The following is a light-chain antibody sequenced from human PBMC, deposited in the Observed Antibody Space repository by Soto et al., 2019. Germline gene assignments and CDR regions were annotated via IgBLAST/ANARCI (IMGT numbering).Light chain of an antibody. CDR3: QQYNSYSWT. V-gene: IGKV1-5*03. J-gene: IGKJ1*01. CDR2: KAS. CDR1: QSISSW. Sequence: DIQMTQSPSTLSASVGDRVTITCRASQSISSWLVWYQQKPGKAPKLLIYKASNLESGVPSRFSGSGSGTEFTLTISSLQPDDFATYYCQQYNSYSWTFGQGTKVEIK.